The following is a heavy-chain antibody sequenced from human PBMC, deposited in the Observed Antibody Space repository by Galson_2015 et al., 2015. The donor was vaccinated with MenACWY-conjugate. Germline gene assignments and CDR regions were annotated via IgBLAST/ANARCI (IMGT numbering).Heavy chain of an antibody. Sequence: SLRLSCAASGFAFSNYCMHWVRHAPGKGLECVSRICAGGISIMYGDSVRGRFTISRDDAENTLYLQMDSLRADDTAVYFCVRGSSGWRGMDIWGQGTTVTASS. V-gene: IGHV3-74*03. D-gene: IGHD6-19*01. CDR1: GFAFSNYC. CDR2: ICAGGISI. CDR3: VRGSSGWRGMDI. J-gene: IGHJ6*01.